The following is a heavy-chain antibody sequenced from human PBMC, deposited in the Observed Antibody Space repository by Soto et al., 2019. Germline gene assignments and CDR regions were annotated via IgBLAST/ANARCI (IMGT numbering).Heavy chain of an antibody. V-gene: IGHV5-51*01. Sequence: GESLKISCKGSGFSFTNYWIAWVRQMPGKGLEWMGIIYLGDSDTRYSPSFQGQVTISADKSITTAYLQWSSLKASDTAMYYCARDGFSTSSGAIDVWGQGTLVTVSS. CDR1: GFSFTNYW. D-gene: IGHD6-6*01. CDR3: ARDGFSTSSGAIDV. J-gene: IGHJ3*01. CDR2: IYLGDSDT.